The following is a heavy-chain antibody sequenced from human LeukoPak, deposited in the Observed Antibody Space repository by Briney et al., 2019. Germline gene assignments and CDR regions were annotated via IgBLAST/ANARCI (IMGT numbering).Heavy chain of an antibody. J-gene: IGHJ1*01. D-gene: IGHD2-21*02. Sequence: GGSLRLSCAASGFTFSSYAMSWVRQAPGKGLEWVSAISGSGGSTYYADSVKGRFTISRDNSKNTLYLQMNSLRAEDTAVYYCAKPQGPHIVVVTAISSEYFQHWGQGTLVTVSS. CDR3: AKPQGPHIVVVTAISSEYFQH. CDR2: ISGSGGST. CDR1: GFTFSSYA. V-gene: IGHV3-23*01.